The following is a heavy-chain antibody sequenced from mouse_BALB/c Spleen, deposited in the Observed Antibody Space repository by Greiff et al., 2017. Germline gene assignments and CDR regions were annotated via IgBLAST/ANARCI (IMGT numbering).Heavy chain of an antibody. CDR1: GYNFTSYW. D-gene: IGHD2-10*01. Sequence: QVQLKQPGAELVKPGTSVKLSCKASGYNFTSYWINWVKLRPGQGLEWIGDIYPGSGSTNYNEKFKSKATLTVDTSSSTAYMQLSSLASEDSALYYCAAYYGNGLYFDYWGQGTTLTVSS. J-gene: IGHJ2*01. CDR2: IYPGSGST. V-gene: IGHV1-55*01. CDR3: AAYYGNGLYFDY.